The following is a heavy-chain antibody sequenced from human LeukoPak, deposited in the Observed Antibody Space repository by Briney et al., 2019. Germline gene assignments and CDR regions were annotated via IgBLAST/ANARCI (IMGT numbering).Heavy chain of an antibody. CDR3: AKDQRPDTGYDIDY. CDR1: GCSFSTYG. J-gene: IGHJ4*02. D-gene: IGHD3-9*01. Sequence: GGSLRLSCSASGCSFSTYGMSWVRQAPRKGLEWVSTIYGSDDTTRYAESVKGRFTISRDNSKETLYLQMNNLRAEDTAVYYCAKDQRPDTGYDIDYRGQGTLVTVSS. V-gene: IGHV3-23*01. CDR2: IYGSDDTT.